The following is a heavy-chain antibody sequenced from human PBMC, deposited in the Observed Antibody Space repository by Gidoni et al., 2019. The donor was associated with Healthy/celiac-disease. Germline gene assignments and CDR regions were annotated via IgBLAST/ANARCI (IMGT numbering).Heavy chain of an antibody. J-gene: IGHJ6*02. D-gene: IGHD3-16*02. CDR2: SKHSGST. CDR3: ARDRGDYVWGSYRFDGMDV. Sequence: QVQLQQWGAGLLQPSETLSLTCAVYGGSFSGYYWSWIRQPPGKGRDGIGESKHSGSTNYNPALKSRVTISVDTSKNQFSLKLSSVTAADTAVYYCARDRGDYVWGSYRFDGMDVWGQGTTVTVSS. V-gene: IGHV4-34*01. CDR1: GGSFSGYY.